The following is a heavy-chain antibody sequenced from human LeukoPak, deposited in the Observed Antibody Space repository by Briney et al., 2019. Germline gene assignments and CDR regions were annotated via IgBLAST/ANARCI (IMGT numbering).Heavy chain of an antibody. CDR3: AKHGYCSGISCLLDF. Sequence: GGSLRLSCAASGFTFSSYAMSWVRQAPGEGLEWVSAISGSGAYTFYTDSAKGGCTISRDSSKNTLYLQMNSLRAEDTALYYCAKHGYCSGISCLLDFWGQGSQVTVSS. V-gene: IGHV3-23*01. J-gene: IGHJ4*02. D-gene: IGHD2-2*03. CDR2: ISGSGAYT. CDR1: GFTFSSYA.